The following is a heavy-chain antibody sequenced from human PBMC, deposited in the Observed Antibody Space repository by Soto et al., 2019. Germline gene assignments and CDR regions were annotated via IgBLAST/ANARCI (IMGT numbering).Heavy chain of an antibody. J-gene: IGHJ6*02. V-gene: IGHV5-10-1*01. CDR3: ARRGSSWSPKYYYYGMDV. CDR1: GYSFTSYW. CDR2: IDPSDSYT. D-gene: IGHD6-13*01. Sequence: GESLKLSCKGSGYSFTSYWISWVRQMPGKGLEWMGRIDPSDSYTNYSPSFQGHVTISADKSISTAYLQWSSLKASDTAMYYCARRGSSWSPKYYYYGMDVWGQGTTVTVSS.